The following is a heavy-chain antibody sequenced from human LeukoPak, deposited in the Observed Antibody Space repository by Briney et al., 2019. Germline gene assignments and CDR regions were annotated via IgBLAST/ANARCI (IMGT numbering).Heavy chain of an antibody. CDR2: TYYRSKWYN. CDR3: ARSPDILTGENFDY. V-gene: IGHV6-1*01. J-gene: IGHJ4*02. Sequence: SQTLSLTCAISGDSVSSNSAAWNWIRQSPSRGLEWLGRTYYRSKWYNDYAVSVKSRITINPDTSKNQFSLQLNSVTPDDTAVYYCARSPDILTGENFDYWGQGTLVTVSS. D-gene: IGHD3-9*01. CDR1: GDSVSSNSAA.